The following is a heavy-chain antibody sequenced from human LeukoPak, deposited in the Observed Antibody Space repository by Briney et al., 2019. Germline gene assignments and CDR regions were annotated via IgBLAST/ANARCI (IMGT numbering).Heavy chain of an antibody. J-gene: IGHJ4*02. CDR1: GYTFTSYA. V-gene: IGHV1-3*01. Sequence: PGRSLRLSCAASGYTFTSYAMHWVRQAPGQRLEWMGWINAGNGNTKYSQKFQGRVTITRNTSASTAYMELSSLRSEDTAVYYCARSFQVVGASATTPLGYWGQGTLVTVSS. CDR2: INAGNGNT. CDR3: ARSFQVVGASATTPLGY. D-gene: IGHD1-26*01.